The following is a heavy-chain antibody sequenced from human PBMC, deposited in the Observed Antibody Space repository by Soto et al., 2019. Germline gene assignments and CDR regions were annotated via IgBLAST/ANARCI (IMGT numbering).Heavy chain of an antibody. CDR1: GGSISSSNW. CDR3: ARDHLGWGGGGYYYGMDV. D-gene: IGHD3-16*01. CDR2: IYHSGST. V-gene: IGHV4-4*02. J-gene: IGHJ6*02. Sequence: QVQLQESGPGLVKPSGTLSLTCAVSGGSISSSNWWSWVRQPPGKGLEWIGEIYHSGSTNYNPSLKSRVTISVDKSKNQFSLKLSAVTAADTAVYYCARDHLGWGGGGYYYGMDVWGQGTTVTVSS.